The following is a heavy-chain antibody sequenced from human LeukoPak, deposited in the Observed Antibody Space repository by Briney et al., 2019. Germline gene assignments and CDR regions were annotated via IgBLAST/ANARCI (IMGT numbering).Heavy chain of an antibody. V-gene: IGHV3-7*01. D-gene: IGHD3-3*01. Sequence: DSVKGRFTISRDNAKNSLYLQMNSLRVEDTAVYYCARDGATRPIPLEWLSDNWFDPWGQGTLVTVSS. J-gene: IGHJ5*02. CDR3: ARDGATRPIPLEWLSDNWFDP.